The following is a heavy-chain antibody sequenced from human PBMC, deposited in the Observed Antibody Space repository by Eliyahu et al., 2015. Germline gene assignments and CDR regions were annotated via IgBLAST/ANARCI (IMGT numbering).Heavy chain of an antibody. CDR2: IIPILGIA. J-gene: IGHJ4*02. Sequence: QVQLVQSGAEVKKPGSSVKVSCKASGXTFSSXTXSWVRQAPGQGLEWMGRIIPILGIANYAQKFQGRVTITADKSTSTAYMELSSLRSEDTAVYYCASGRGYGDPSDFDYWGQGTLVTVSS. V-gene: IGHV1-69*02. CDR1: GXTFSSXT. CDR3: ASGRGYGDPSDFDY. D-gene: IGHD4-17*01.